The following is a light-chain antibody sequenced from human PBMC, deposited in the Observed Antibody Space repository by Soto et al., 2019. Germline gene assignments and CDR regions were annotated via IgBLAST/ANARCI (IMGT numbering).Light chain of an antibody. CDR1: QSVSSSY. CDR2: GAS. J-gene: IGKJ5*01. V-gene: IGKV3-20*01. Sequence: EIVLTQSPGTLSFSPGERATLSCRASQSVSSSYLAWYQQKPGQAPRLLIYGASSRATGIPDRFSGSGSGTDFTLTISRLEPEDFAVYYRQQYGSSPTFGQGTRLEIK. CDR3: QQYGSSPT.